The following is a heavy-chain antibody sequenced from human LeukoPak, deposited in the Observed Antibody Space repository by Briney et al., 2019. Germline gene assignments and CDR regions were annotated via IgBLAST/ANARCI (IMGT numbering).Heavy chain of an antibody. D-gene: IGHD4-11*01. Sequence: PSETLSLTCAVSGYSISSGYYWGWIRQPPGKGLEWIGSIDHSGSTYYNPSLKSRVTISVDTSKNQFSLKLSSVTAADTAVYYCARLSTVIIFDYWGQGTLVTVSS. V-gene: IGHV4-38-2*01. CDR1: GYSISSGYY. J-gene: IGHJ4*02. CDR3: ARLSTVIIFDY. CDR2: IDHSGST.